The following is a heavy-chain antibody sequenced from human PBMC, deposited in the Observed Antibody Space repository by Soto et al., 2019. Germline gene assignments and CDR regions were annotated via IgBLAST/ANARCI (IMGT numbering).Heavy chain of an antibody. CDR1: GGSVSSGNYH. V-gene: IGHV4-61*01. CDR2: VFFTGST. CDR3: ARDGHGMDV. Sequence: QVQLQESGPGLVKPSETLSLTCTVSGGSVSSGNYHWSWVRQTPGKGLEWIGYVFFTGSTNYNPSLKSPVTISVDTSKNQFSLELRSVTAADTAVYYCARDGHGMDVWGQGTTVTVSS. J-gene: IGHJ6*02.